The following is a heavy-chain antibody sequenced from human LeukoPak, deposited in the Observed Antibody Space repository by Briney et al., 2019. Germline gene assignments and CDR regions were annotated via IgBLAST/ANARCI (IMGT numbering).Heavy chain of an antibody. V-gene: IGHV1-69*05. CDR1: GGTFSSYA. CDR3: LIVAALSGGVDY. CDR2: IIPIFGTA. D-gene: IGHD6-6*01. J-gene: IGHJ4*02. Sequence: WASVKVSCKASGGTFSSYAISWVRQAPGQGLEWMGGIIPIFGTANYAQKFQGRVTITTDESTSTAYMELSSLRSEDTAVYYCLIVAALSGGVDYWGQGTLVTVSS.